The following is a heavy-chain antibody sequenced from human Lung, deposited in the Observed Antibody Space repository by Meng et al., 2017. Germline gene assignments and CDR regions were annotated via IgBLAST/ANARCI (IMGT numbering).Heavy chain of an antibody. CDR1: GGSISGSNYY. J-gene: IGHJ4*02. CDR3: ARRAHIGDTPR. CDR2: IYYGGTT. D-gene: IGHD4-17*01. V-gene: IGHV4-39*01. Sequence: HLQLQESGPGLVKPSETLSLTPTVSGGSISGSNYYWVGIRQPPGKWLEWIGSIYYGGTTYYSSSLKSRASISVDTSKTQFSLKLTSVTAADTAIYYCARRAHIGDTPRWGQGTLVTVSS.